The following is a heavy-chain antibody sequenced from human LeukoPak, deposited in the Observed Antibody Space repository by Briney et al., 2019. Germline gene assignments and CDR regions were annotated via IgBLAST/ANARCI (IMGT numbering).Heavy chain of an antibody. CDR1: GYTFTSYY. J-gene: IGHJ6*02. CDR3: ASSDSSGWSPEVRYYYYGMDV. Sequence: ASVKVSCKASGYTFTSYYMHWVRQAPGQGLEWMGWISAYNGNTNYAQKLQGRVPMTTDTSTSTAYMELRSLRSDDTAVYYCASSDSSGWSPEVRYYYYGMDVWGQGTTVTVSS. V-gene: IGHV1-18*04. CDR2: ISAYNGNT. D-gene: IGHD6-19*01.